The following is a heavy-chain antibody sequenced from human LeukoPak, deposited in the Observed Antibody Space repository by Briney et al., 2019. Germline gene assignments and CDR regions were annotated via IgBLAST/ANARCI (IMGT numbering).Heavy chain of an antibody. D-gene: IGHD5-12*01. J-gene: IGHJ4*02. CDR1: GFTFSSYG. Sequence: GRSLRLSCAASGFTFSSYGMHWVRQAPGKGLGWVAVISYDGSNKYYADSVKGRFTISRDNSKNTLYLQMNSLRAEDTAVYYCAKDGYSGYDTYYFDYWGQGTLVTVSS. CDR2: ISYDGSNK. CDR3: AKDGYSGYDTYYFDY. V-gene: IGHV3-30*18.